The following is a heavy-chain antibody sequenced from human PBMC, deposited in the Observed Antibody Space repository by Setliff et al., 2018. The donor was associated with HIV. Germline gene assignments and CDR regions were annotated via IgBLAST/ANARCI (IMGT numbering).Heavy chain of an antibody. J-gene: IGHJ5*02. Sequence: SETLSLTCTVSGDSISSTTFYWVWIRQPPGKGLEWIGIINYSGTTYYNPSLKSRVTISVATSKNQFSLRLSSVTAADTAVYYCARHSGSGYYLIDPWGQGTLVTV. CDR1: GDSISSTTFY. V-gene: IGHV4-39*01. D-gene: IGHD3-22*01. CDR3: ARHSGSGYYLIDP. CDR2: INYSGTT.